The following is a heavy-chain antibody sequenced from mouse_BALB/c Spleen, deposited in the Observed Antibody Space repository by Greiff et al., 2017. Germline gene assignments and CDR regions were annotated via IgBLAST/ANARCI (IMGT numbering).Heavy chain of an antibody. Sequence: QVQLQQSGAELVRPGSSVKISCKASGYAFSSYWMNWVKQRPGQGLEWIGQIYPGDGDTNYNGKFKGKATLTADKSSSTAYMQLSSLTSEDSAVYFCARGGYGSIFDYWGQGTTRTVSS. CDR1: GYAFSSYW. J-gene: IGHJ2*01. D-gene: IGHD1-1*01. CDR3: ARGGYGSIFDY. V-gene: IGHV1-80*01. CDR2: IYPGDGDT.